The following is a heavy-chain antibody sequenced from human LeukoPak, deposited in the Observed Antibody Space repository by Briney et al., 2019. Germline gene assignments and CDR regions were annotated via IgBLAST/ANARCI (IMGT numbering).Heavy chain of an antibody. Sequence: ASVKVSCKASGYTFTGYYMHWVRQAPGQGPEGMGWINPNSGGTNYAQKFQGRVTMTRDTSISTAYMELSRLRSDDPAVYYCARDIGPTFDYYYGMDVWGQGTTVTVSS. J-gene: IGHJ6*02. CDR3: ARDIGPTFDYYYGMDV. CDR1: GYTFTGYY. CDR2: INPNSGGT. V-gene: IGHV1-2*02. D-gene: IGHD3-16*02.